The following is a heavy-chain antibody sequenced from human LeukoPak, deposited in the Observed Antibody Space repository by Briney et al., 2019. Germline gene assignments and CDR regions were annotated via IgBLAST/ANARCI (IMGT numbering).Heavy chain of an antibody. CDR1: GFIVSSNS. J-gene: IGHJ4*02. V-gene: IGHV3-23*01. CDR2: ISGSGGST. D-gene: IGHD6-13*01. Sequence: GGSLRLSCAASGFIVSSNSMSWVRQAPGKGLEWVSAISGSGGSTYYADSVKGRFTISRDNSKNTLYLQMNSLRAEDTAVYYCAKDVAAAGFDYWGQGTLVTVSS. CDR3: AKDVAAAGFDY.